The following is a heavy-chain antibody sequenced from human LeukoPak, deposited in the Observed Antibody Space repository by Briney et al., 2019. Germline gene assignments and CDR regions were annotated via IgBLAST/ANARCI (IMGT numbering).Heavy chain of an antibody. J-gene: IGHJ6*02. CDR1: GFSVSGNY. V-gene: IGHV3-66*01. CDR2: VYSGGVA. D-gene: IGHD7-27*01. Sequence: GGSLRLSCAASGFSVSGNYMNWVRQPPGKGLDWVSIVYSGGVAYYADSVKGRFTISRDYSKNTVSLQMNSLRAEDTAIYYCARESPGDSNGLDVRGQGTTVTVSS. CDR3: ARESPGDSNGLDV.